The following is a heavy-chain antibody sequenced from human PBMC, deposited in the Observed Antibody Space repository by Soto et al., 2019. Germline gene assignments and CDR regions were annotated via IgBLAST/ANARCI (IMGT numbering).Heavy chain of an antibody. D-gene: IGHD1-26*01. V-gene: IGHV4-59*08. J-gene: IGHJ4*02. Sequence: QVQLQESGPGLVKPSETLSLTCTVSGGTISSWYWSWIRQPPGKGLEWIGYIYYSGSTNCNPSLKRRVPISVDTSKNQFSLKLSSVTAADTAVYYCARRYGSAIDYWGQGTLVTVSS. CDR3: ARRYGSAIDY. CDR1: GGTISSWY. CDR2: IYYSGST.